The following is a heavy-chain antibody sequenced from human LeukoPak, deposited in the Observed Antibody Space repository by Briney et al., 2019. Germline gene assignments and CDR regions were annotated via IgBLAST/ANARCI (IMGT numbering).Heavy chain of an antibody. D-gene: IGHD3-10*01. CDR3: ARDLLGYYGSGSYLPSY. V-gene: IGHV1-18*01. CDR1: GGTFSSYA. J-gene: IGHJ4*02. CDR2: ISAYNGNT. Sequence: EASVKVSCKASGGTFSSYAISWVRQAPGQGLEWMGWISAYNGNTNYAQKLQGRVTMTTDTSTNTAYMELRSLRSDDTAVYYCARDLLGYYGSGSYLPSYWGQGTLVTVSS.